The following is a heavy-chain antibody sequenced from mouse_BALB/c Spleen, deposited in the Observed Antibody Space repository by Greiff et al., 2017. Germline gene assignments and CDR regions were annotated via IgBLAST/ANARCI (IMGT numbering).Heavy chain of an antibody. J-gene: IGHJ2*01. CDR2: ISDGGSYT. CDR1: GFTFSDYY. Sequence: EVKLVESGGGLVKPGGSLKLSCAASGFTFSDYYMYWVRQTPEKRLEWVATISDGGSYTYYPDSVKGRFTISRDNAKNNLYLQMSSLKSEDTAMYYCARGDYYGSSSPFDYWGQGTTLTVSS. CDR3: ARGDYYGSSSPFDY. D-gene: IGHD1-1*01. V-gene: IGHV5-4*02.